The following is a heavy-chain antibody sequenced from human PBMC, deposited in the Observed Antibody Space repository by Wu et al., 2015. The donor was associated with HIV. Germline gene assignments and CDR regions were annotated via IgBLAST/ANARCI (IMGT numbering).Heavy chain of an antibody. D-gene: IGHD3-16*01. CDR1: GGASGGTFSSFSSHT. J-gene: IGHJ6*02. V-gene: IGHV1-69*13. CDR3: ARILKDSVLGRYYYYGMDV. CDR2: IIPIFRTT. Sequence: QVQLVQSGAEVKKPGSSVKVSCQASGGASGGTFSSFSSHTINWVRQAPGQGLEWMGRIIPIFRTTNYAQNFQDRVTITADASTSTAYMELSSLRSEDTAVYYCARILKDSVLGRYYYYGMDVWGQGTTVTVSS.